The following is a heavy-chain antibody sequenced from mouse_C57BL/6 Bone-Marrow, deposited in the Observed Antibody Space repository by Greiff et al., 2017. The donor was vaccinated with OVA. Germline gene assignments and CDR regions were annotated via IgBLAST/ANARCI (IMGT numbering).Heavy chain of an antibody. Sequence: EVQLQESGPELVKPGASVKIPCKASGYTFTDYNMDWVKQSHGKSLEWIGDINPNNGGTIYNQKFKGKATLTVDKSSSTAYMELRSLTSEDTAVYYCARPIYDGRAWFAYWGQGTLVTVSA. D-gene: IGHD2-3*01. CDR1: GYTFTDYN. J-gene: IGHJ3*01. CDR2: INPNNGGT. V-gene: IGHV1-18*01. CDR3: ARPIYDGRAWFAY.